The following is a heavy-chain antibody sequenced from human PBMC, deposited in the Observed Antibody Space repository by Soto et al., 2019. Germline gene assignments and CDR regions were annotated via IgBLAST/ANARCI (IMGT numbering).Heavy chain of an antibody. CDR2: IKSKTDGGTT. CDR3: TTAPFIVARMDY. J-gene: IGHJ4*02. D-gene: IGHD5-12*01. V-gene: IGHV3-15*01. Sequence: EVQLVESGGGLVKPGGSLRLSCAASGFTFSNAWMSWVRQASGKGLEWVGRIKSKTDGGTTDYAAPVKGRFTVSRDDSKSTLYLQMNSLKTEDTGVYYGTTAPFIVARMDYWGQGTLVTVS. CDR1: GFTFSNAW.